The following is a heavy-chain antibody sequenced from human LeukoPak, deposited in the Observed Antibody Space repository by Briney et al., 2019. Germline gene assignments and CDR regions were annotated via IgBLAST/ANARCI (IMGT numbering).Heavy chain of an antibody. Sequence: GASVKVSCKASGYTFTGFYMHWVRHGPGQGLEWRGWINPNSGGTNYAQKNQGRVTMTRDTSIRTAYMELSRLRSDDTAVYYCARVGATMVRGVIDSWGQGTLVTVSS. CDR3: ARVGATMVRGVIDS. J-gene: IGHJ4*02. CDR2: INPNSGGT. CDR1: GYTFTGFY. V-gene: IGHV1-2*02. D-gene: IGHD3-10*01.